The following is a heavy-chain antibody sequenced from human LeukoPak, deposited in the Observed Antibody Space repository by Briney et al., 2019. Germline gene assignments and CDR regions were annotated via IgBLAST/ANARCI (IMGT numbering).Heavy chain of an antibody. J-gene: IGHJ4*02. CDR2: ISWNSGSI. D-gene: IGHD6-19*01. CDR1: GFTFDDYA. V-gene: IGHV3-9*01. CDR3: AGEYSSGWYSY. Sequence: GGSLRLSCAASGFTFDDYAMHWVRQAPGKGLEWVSGISWNSGSIGYADSVKGRFTISRDNAKNSLYLQMNSLRAEDTAVYYCAGEYSSGWYSYWGQGTLVTVSS.